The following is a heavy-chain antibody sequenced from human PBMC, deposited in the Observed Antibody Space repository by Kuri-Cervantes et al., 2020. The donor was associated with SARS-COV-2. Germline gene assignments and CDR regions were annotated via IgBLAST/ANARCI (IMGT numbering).Heavy chain of an antibody. CDR3: ARGLVAVVPSPILGLGPHYFSYHLDV. D-gene: IGHD2-2*01. J-gene: IGHJ6*02. Sequence: ESLKISCAASGFTFRSSHMNWVRQAPGKGLEWIGDINQSGGTNHSPSLKSRVIISTDTSRNQFSLKLRSVTAADTAVYYCARGLVAVVPSPILGLGPHYFSYHLDVWGQGTTVTVSS. CDR1: GFTFRSSH. V-gene: IGHV4-34*01. CDR2: INQSGGT.